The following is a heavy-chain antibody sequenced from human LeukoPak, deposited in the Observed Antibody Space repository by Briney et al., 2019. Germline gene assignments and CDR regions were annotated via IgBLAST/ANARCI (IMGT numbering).Heavy chain of an antibody. J-gene: IGHJ1*01. CDR3: ARDQNYYDSSGYYYPEYFQH. CDR1: GFTFSSYW. D-gene: IGHD3-22*01. V-gene: IGHV3-7*01. CDR2: IKRDGSEK. Sequence: GGSLRLSCAASGFTFSSYWMSWVRQAPGKGLEWVANIKRDGSEKYYVDSVKGRFTISRDNAKNSLYLQMNSLRAEDTAVYYCARDQNYYDSSGYYYPEYFQHWGQGTLVTVSS.